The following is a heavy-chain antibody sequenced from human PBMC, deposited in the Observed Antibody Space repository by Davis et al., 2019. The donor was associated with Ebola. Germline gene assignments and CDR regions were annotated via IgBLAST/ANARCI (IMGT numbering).Heavy chain of an antibody. D-gene: IGHD3-22*01. CDR1: GGSISSGGPR. V-gene: IGHV4-61*08. CDR2: IYNRGTT. Sequence: SETLSLTCTVSGGSISSGGPRWSWIRQPPGKGLEWIGYIYNRGTTYYNPSLWSRLTISADTSKNQFSLKLSSVTAADTAVYYCARFDRTYYYDSSGYYTYWYFDLWGRGTLVTVSS. CDR3: ARFDRTYYYDSSGYYTYWYFDL. J-gene: IGHJ2*01.